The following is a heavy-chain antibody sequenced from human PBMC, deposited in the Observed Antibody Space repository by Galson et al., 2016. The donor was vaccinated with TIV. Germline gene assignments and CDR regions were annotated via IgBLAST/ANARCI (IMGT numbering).Heavy chain of an antibody. CDR1: GFTFSDSH. J-gene: IGHJ4*02. V-gene: IGHV3-11*01. Sequence: SLRLSCAASGFTFSDSHMTWIRQAPEKGLEWISYISPSGNTIYYADSVKGRFTISRDNAKNSLSLQMNSLRADDTAVYYCARLGQFDYWGQGTLVTVSS. CDR2: ISPSGNTI. CDR3: ARLGQFDY.